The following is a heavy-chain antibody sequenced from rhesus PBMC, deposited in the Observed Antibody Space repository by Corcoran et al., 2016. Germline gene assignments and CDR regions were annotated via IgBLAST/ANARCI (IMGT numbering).Heavy chain of an antibody. V-gene: IGHV4S7*01. CDR1: GGSISGGYG. D-gene: IGHD4-23*01. CDR2: IFGSIGST. CDR3: ARGSMNTVTRFDY. J-gene: IGHJ4*01. Sequence: QLQLQESGPGLVKPSETLSLTCAVSGGSISGGYGWSWIRQPPGKGLEWIGHIFGSIGSTYYNPALKSRVTISTATSKNQFSLKLSSVTAADTAVYYCARGSMNTVTRFDYWGQGVLVTVSS.